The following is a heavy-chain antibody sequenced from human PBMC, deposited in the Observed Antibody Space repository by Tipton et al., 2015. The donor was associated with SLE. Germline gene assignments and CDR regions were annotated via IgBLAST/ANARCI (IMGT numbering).Heavy chain of an antibody. Sequence: LRLSCAVYGGSFSGYYWSWIRQPPGKGLEWIGEINHSGSTNYNPSLKSRFTISVDTSKNQFSLKLSSVTAADTAVYYCARASGGAGATAFDIWGQGTMVTVSS. J-gene: IGHJ3*02. CDR2: INHSGST. D-gene: IGHD1-26*01. CDR3: ARASGGAGATAFDI. V-gene: IGHV4-34*01. CDR1: GGSFSGYY.